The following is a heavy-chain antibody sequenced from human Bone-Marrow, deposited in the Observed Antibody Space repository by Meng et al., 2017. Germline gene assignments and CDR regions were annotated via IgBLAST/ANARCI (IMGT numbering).Heavy chain of an antibody. CDR3: ARRRESSGYYDY. V-gene: IGHV3-30*01. D-gene: IGHD3-22*01. CDR1: GFTFSSYA. J-gene: IGHJ4*02. CDR2: ISYDGSNK. Sequence: GESLKISCAASGFTFSSYAMHWVRQAPGKGLEWVAVISYDGSNKYYADSVKGRFTISRDNSKNTLYLQMNSLRAEDTAVYYCARRRESSGYYDYWGQGTRV.